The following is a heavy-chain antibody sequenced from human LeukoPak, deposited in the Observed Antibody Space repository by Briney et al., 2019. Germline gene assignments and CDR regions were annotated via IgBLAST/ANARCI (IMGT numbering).Heavy chain of an antibody. D-gene: IGHD2-15*01. CDR3: ARNGGGLGI. CDR1: GFTFNSYD. CDR2: ISPNGSVM. Sequence: PGGSLRLSCAASGFTFNSYDMVWVRQAPGKGLEWVSYISPNGSVMSYSDSVKGRFTVSRDNAKNLMYLQMSSLRAEDTAVYYCARNGGGLGIWGQGTMVTVSS. J-gene: IGHJ3*02. V-gene: IGHV3-48*03.